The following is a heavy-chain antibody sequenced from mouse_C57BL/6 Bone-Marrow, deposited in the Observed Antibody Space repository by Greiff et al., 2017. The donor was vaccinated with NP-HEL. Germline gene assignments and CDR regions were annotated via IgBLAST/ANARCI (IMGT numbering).Heavy chain of an antibody. V-gene: IGHV5-6*02. CDR2: ISSGGSYT. CDR3: ARRLGRNFDY. CDR1: GFTFSSYG. Sequence: DVKLVESGGDLVKPGGSLKLSCAASGFTFSSYGMSWVRQTPDKRLEWVATISSGGSYTYYPDSVKGRFTISRDNAKNTLYLQMSSLKSEDTAMYYCARRLGRNFDYWGQGTTLTVSS. J-gene: IGHJ2*01. D-gene: IGHD4-1*01.